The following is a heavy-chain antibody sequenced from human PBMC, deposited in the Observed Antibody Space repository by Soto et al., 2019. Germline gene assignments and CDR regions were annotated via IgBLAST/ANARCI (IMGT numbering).Heavy chain of an antibody. J-gene: IGHJ5*02. D-gene: IGHD2-15*01. CDR3: ARHLRYCSGGSCYRYNWFDP. CDR2: IYYSGST. V-gene: IGHV4-39*01. CDR1: GGSISSSSYY. Sequence: QLQLQESGPGLVKPSETLSLTCTVSGGSISSSSYYWGWIRQPPGKGLEWIGSIYYSGSTYYNPSLKSRVTISVDTSKNQFSLKLSSVTAADTAVYYCARHLRYCSGGSCYRYNWFDPWGQGTLVTVSS.